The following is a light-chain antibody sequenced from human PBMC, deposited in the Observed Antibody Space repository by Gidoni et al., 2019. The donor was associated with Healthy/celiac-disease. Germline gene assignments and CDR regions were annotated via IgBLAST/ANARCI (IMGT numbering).Light chain of an antibody. J-gene: IGKJ4*01. Sequence: DIQMTQSPSSLSASVGDRVTITCQASQDISNYLNWYQQKPGKAPKLLIYDASNLETGVPSRFSGSGSGTDFTFTISSLQPEDIATYYCQQYEAFGGXTKVEIK. CDR3: QQYEA. CDR2: DAS. CDR1: QDISNY. V-gene: IGKV1-33*01.